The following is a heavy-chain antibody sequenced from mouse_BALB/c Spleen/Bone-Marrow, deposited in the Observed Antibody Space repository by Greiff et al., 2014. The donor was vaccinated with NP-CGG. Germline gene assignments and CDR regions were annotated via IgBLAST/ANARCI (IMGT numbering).Heavy chain of an antibody. D-gene: IGHD2-5*01. CDR3: ARRKTTILTTFYWYFDV. CDR1: GFTFSGYA. Sequence: VQLKESGGGLVKPGGSQKLSCAASGFTFSGYAMSWVRQTPEKRLEWVASISSGGSTFYPDSVKGRFTISRDNARNILYLQMSSLRSEDTAMYYCARRKTTILTTFYWYFDVWGAGTTVTVSS. V-gene: IGHV5-6-5*01. J-gene: IGHJ1*01. CDR2: ISSGGST.